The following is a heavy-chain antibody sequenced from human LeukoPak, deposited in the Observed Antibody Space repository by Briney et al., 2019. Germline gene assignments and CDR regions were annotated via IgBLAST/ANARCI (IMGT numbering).Heavy chain of an antibody. CDR3: ARGFIPTRPNDALDI. J-gene: IGHJ3*02. Sequence: GASVKVSCKASGYTFTGYFMHWVRQAPGQGLEWMGWINPNSGGTNYAQKFQGRVTMTRDTAISTAFMDLTSLRSDDTAVYFCARGFIPTRPNDALDIWGQGTMVTVS. V-gene: IGHV1-2*02. CDR1: GYTFTGYF. D-gene: IGHD6-6*01. CDR2: INPNSGGT.